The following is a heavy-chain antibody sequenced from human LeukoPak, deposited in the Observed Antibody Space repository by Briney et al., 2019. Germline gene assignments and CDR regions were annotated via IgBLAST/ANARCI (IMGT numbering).Heavy chain of an antibody. J-gene: IGHJ4*02. D-gene: IGHD3-16*01. V-gene: IGHV4-59*08. Sequence: PSETLSLTCTVSGGSISSYYWSWIRQPPGKGLEWIGYIYYSGSTNYNPSLKSRVTILVDTSKNQFSLKLSSVTAADTAVYYCARGGYASLDSWGQGTLVTVSS. CDR1: GGSISSYY. CDR2: IYYSGST. CDR3: ARGGYASLDS.